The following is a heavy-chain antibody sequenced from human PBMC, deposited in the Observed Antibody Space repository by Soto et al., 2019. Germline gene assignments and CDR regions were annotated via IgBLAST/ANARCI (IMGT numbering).Heavy chain of an antibody. V-gene: IGHV4-34*01. D-gene: IGHD3-3*01. CDR1: GGSFSGYY. CDR2: INHSGST. Sequence: PSETLSLTCAVYGGSFSGYYWSWIRQPPGKGLEWIGEINHSGSTNYNPSPKSRVTISVDTSKNQFSLKLSSVTAADTAVYYCARAYDFWSDNNWFDPWGQGTLVTVSS. J-gene: IGHJ5*02. CDR3: ARAYDFWSDNNWFDP.